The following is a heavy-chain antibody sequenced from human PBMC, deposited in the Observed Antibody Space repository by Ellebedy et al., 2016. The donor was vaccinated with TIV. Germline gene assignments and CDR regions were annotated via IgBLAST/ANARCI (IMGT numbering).Heavy chain of an antibody. CDR2: IGGSGGST. Sequence: GESLKISXAASGFTFSTSAMSWVRQAPGKGLEWVSAIGGSGGSTYYADSVKGRFTISRDNSKNTLYLQMNSLKAEDTAVYYCAKSDDFWSGLIDYWGQGTLVTVSS. J-gene: IGHJ4*02. V-gene: IGHV3-23*01. CDR1: GFTFSTSA. D-gene: IGHD3-3*01. CDR3: AKSDDFWSGLIDY.